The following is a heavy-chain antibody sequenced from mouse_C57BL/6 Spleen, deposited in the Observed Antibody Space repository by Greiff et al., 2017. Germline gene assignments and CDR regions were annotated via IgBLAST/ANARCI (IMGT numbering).Heavy chain of an antibody. Sequence: EVQLQQSGPGLVKPSQSLSLTCSVTGYSITSGYYWNWIRQFPGNKLEWMGYISYDGSNNYNPSLKNRISITRDTSKNQFFLKLNSVTTEDTATYYCAREGSSYDYFDYWGQGTTLTVSS. V-gene: IGHV3-6*01. CDR3: AREGSSYDYFDY. CDR2: ISYDGSN. CDR1: GYSITSGYY. D-gene: IGHD1-1*01. J-gene: IGHJ2*01.